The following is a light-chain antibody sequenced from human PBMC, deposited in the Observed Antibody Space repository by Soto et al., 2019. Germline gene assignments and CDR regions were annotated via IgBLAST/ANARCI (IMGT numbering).Light chain of an antibody. CDR1: STDVGGYNY. V-gene: IGLV2-8*01. CDR2: EVN. Sequence: QSVLTQPPSASGSPGQSVTISCTGSSTDVGGYNYVSWYQQHPGKAPKLMIYEVNNRPPGVPDRFSGSKSGNTASLSITGLQAGDEADYYCSTWDSSNSAYVFGAGTKLTVL. CDR3: STWDSSNSAYV. J-gene: IGLJ1*01.